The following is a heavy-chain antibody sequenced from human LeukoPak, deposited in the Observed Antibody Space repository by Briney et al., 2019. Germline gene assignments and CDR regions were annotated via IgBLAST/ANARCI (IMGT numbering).Heavy chain of an antibody. CDR1: GYNFITYY. CDR3: ARRPNRYSGTYSGSMGAPEALDI. V-gene: IGHV5-10-1*01. CDR2: VDPSDSYT. J-gene: IGHJ3*02. Sequence: HRVSLKISCKGSGYNFITYYITWVRQMPGQGLEWMGTVDPSDSYTKYSPSFQGHVTISAGKSTSTAYLQWSSLKASDSAIYYCARRPNRYSGTYSGSMGAPEALDIWGQGTMVSVSP. D-gene: IGHD1-26*01.